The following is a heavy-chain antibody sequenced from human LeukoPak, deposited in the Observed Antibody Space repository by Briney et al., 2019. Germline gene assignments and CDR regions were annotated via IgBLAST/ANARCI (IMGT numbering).Heavy chain of an antibody. J-gene: IGHJ4*02. D-gene: IGHD2-15*01. Sequence: PSETLSLTCAVYGGSFSGYYWSWIRQPPGKGLEWIGEINHSGSTNYNPSLKSRVTISVDTSKNQFSLKLSSVTAADTAVCYCASRGLLGYCSGGSCYTLKWGQGTLVTVSS. CDR1: GGSFSGYY. V-gene: IGHV4-34*01. CDR3: ASRGLLGYCSGGSCYTLK. CDR2: INHSGST.